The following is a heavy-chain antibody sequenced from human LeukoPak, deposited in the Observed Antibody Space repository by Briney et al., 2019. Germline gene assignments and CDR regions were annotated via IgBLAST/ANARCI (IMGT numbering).Heavy chain of an antibody. CDR3: ARDPTSVQLVPRCWFDP. D-gene: IGHD6-13*01. CDR1: GYTFTGYY. V-gene: IGHV1-2*02. Sequence: GASVKVSCKASGYTFTGYYMHWVRQAPGQGLEWMGWINPNSGGTNYAQKFQGRVTMTRDTSISTAYMELSSLRSEDTAVYYCARDPTSVQLVPRCWFDPWGQGTLVTVSS. J-gene: IGHJ5*02. CDR2: INPNSGGT.